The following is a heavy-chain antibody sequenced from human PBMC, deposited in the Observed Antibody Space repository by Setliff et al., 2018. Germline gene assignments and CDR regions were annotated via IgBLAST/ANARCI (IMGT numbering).Heavy chain of an antibody. CDR1: GGSVSNSGFF. Sequence: KTSETLSLTCTVSGGSVSNSGFFWGWLRQAPGKGLEWIGRVFVSGSTNYNPSLKSRVTMSVDTSKNQFSLKLTSVTAADTAMYYCARDTSSGWAAWFDPWSQGILVTVSS. V-gene: IGHV4-39*07. J-gene: IGHJ5*02. CDR2: VFVSGST. CDR3: ARDTSSGWAAWFDP. D-gene: IGHD6-19*01.